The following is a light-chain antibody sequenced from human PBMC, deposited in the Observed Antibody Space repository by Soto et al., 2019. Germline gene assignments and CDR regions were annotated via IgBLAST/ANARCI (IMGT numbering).Light chain of an antibody. Sequence: EIVMTQSPATLSVSPGERATLSCRASQSVSSNLAWYQQKPGQAPRLLIYASSNRATGIPDRFSGSASGPDFTLTINRLEPEDFAVYYCQLYGISPQFGQGTKVDIK. CDR1: QSVSSN. J-gene: IGKJ1*01. CDR3: QLYGISPQ. V-gene: IGKV3D-15*01. CDR2: ASS.